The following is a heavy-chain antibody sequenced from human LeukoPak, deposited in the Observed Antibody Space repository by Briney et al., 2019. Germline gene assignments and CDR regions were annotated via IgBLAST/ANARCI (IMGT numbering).Heavy chain of an antibody. Sequence: GRSLRLSCAASGFTFNKFEMIWVRQAPGKGLEWISYISGGETVIYYADSVEGRFTISRDNANNSFHLQMNSLRVEDTAVYYCARGRYGSCFYFLDSWGQGTLVTVSS. J-gene: IGHJ4*02. CDR1: GFTFNKFE. CDR2: ISGGETVI. CDR3: ARGRYGSCFYFLDS. V-gene: IGHV3-48*03. D-gene: IGHD2-15*01.